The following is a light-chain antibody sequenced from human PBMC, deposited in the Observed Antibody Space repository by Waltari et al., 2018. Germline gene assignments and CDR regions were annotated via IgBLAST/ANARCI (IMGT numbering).Light chain of an antibody. CDR1: QIIHDY. Sequence: DIQMTQSPSSLSASVGDTVTITCRPSQIIHDYLNWYQQKPGKSPRLLIYAASNLLDGVPSRFSGGGSGTVFTLTISSLQPEDFATYYCQQTHQNPRTFGGGTRVEI. CDR3: QQTHQNPRT. CDR2: AAS. V-gene: IGKV1-39*01. J-gene: IGKJ4*01.